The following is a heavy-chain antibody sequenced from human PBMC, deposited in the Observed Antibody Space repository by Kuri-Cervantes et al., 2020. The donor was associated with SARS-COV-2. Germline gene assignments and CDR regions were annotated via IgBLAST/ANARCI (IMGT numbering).Heavy chain of an antibody. Sequence: SETLSLTCAVYGGSFSAYYWSWIRQPPGKGLEWIGEINHSGSTNYNPSLKSRVTIPVDTPKNQFSLKLSSVTAADTAVYYCARGWDYGSGSYYPRGDYGMDVWGQGTTVTVSS. CDR3: ARGWDYGSGSYYPRGDYGMDV. CDR2: INHSGST. D-gene: IGHD3-10*01. V-gene: IGHV4-34*01. CDR1: GGSFSAYY. J-gene: IGHJ6*02.